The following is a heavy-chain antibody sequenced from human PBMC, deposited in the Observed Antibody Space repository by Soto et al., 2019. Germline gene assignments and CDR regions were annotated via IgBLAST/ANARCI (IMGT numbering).Heavy chain of an antibody. CDR2: IYHSGST. CDR1: GGSISSSNW. D-gene: IGHD3-10*01. Sequence: QVQLQESGPGLVKPSGTLSLTCAVSGGSISSSNWWSWVRQPPGKGLEWIGEIYHSGSTNYNPSLKSRVTISVDKSKIQFSRELSSVTAADTAVYYCARGLLLWFGESYYYYYGMDVWGQGTTVTVSS. V-gene: IGHV4-4*02. CDR3: ARGLLLWFGESYYYYYGMDV. J-gene: IGHJ6*02.